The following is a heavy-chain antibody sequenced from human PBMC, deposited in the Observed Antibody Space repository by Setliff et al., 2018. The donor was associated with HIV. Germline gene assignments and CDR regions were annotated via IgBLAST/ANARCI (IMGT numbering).Heavy chain of an antibody. V-gene: IGHV1-18*01. CDR2: ISGYNGNT. D-gene: IGHD4-17*01. CDR3: ARDNYDDYSRVQMDV. CDR1: GYTFTSYG. J-gene: IGHJ6*04. Sequence: ASVKVSCKASGYTFTSYGISWVRQAPGQGLEWMGWISGYNGNTNSAQKLQGRVTMTTDTSTSTAYMELRSLRSDDTAVYYCARDNYDDYSRVQMDVWGKGTTVTVSS.